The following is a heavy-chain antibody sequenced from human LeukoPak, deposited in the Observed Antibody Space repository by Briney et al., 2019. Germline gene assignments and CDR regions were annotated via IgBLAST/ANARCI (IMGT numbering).Heavy chain of an antibody. CDR2: ISGGVLST. J-gene: IGHJ6*02. D-gene: IGHD3-10*01. CDR3: AKVMVRGTYHFYGMDG. Sequence: GGSLRLSCAASGFTFSSFAMTWVRQAPGKGLEWVSAISGGVLSTYYADSVEGRFTISRDNSRNTLYLQMNSLRAEDTAVYYCAKVMVRGTYHFYGMDGWGQGTTVTVSS. CDR1: GFTFSSFA. V-gene: IGHV3-23*01.